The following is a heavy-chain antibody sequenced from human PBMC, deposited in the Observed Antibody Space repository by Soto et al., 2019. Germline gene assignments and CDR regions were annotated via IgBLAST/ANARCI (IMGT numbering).Heavy chain of an antibody. Sequence: SETLSLTCTVSGGSISSSSYYWGWIRQPPGKGLEWIGSIYYSGSTYYNPSLKSRVTISVDTSKNQFSLKLSSVTAADTAVYYCARHSSKGGHTIFGVVTPALDYWGQGTLVTVSS. J-gene: IGHJ4*02. V-gene: IGHV4-39*01. CDR2: IYYSGST. CDR3: ARHSSKGGHTIFGVVTPALDY. D-gene: IGHD3-3*01. CDR1: GGSISSSSYY.